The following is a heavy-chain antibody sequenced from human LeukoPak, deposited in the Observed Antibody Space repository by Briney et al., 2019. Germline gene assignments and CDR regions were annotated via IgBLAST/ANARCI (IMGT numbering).Heavy chain of an antibody. V-gene: IGHV3-53*01. CDR3: ARVGSQYDSSGYPY. CDR2: IYSGGNT. J-gene: IGHJ4*02. CDR1: GFTVSSNY. D-gene: IGHD3-22*01. Sequence: GGSLRLSCAASGFTVSSNYISWVRQAPGKGLEWVSVIYSGGNTYYADSVKGRFTISRDNSKNTLYLQMNSLRAEDTAVYYCARVGSQYDSSGYPYWGQGTLVTVSS.